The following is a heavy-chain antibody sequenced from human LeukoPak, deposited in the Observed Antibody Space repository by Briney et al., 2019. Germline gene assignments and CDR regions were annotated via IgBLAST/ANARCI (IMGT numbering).Heavy chain of an antibody. J-gene: IGHJ3*02. CDR2: ISGSGGST. V-gene: IGHV3-23*01. CDR3: AKVVVRVTIFGLINDAFDI. CDR1: GFTFSSYA. D-gene: IGHD3-3*01. Sequence: GGSLRLSCAASGFTFSSYAMSWVRQAPGKGLEWVSAISGSGGSTYYADSVKGRFTISRDNSKNTLYLQMNSLRAEDTAVYYCAKVVVRVTIFGLINDAFDIWGQGTMVTVSS.